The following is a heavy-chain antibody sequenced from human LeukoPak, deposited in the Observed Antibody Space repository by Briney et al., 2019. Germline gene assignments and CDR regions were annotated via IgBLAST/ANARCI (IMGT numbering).Heavy chain of an antibody. CDR1: GFSVSYNC. CDR3: ARISGTLCFDL. V-gene: IGHV3-66*01. CDR2: IYAGGDT. D-gene: IGHD1-7*01. Sequence: GGSLRLSCAASGFSVSYNCMSWVRQAPARGLEWVSVIYAGGDTYYADSVKGRFTISRDNSKNTVYLQMHSLRADDTAVYYCARISGTLCFDLWGLGTLVTVSS. J-gene: IGHJ4*02.